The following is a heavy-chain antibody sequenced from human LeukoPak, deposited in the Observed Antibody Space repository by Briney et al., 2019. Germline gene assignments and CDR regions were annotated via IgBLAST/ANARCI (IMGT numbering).Heavy chain of an antibody. J-gene: IGHJ3*02. CDR1: RYTFTGYY. D-gene: IGHD3-3*01. CDR3: ARLTYYDFWSGYNYAFDI. CDR2: INPNSGVA. V-gene: IGHV1-2*02. Sequence: GASVKVSCKASRYTFTGYYMHWVRQAPGQGLEWMGWINPNSGVADYAQNFQGRVTMTRDTSISTAYVELSRLRSDDTAVYYCARLTYYDFWSGYNYAFDIWGQGTMVTVSS.